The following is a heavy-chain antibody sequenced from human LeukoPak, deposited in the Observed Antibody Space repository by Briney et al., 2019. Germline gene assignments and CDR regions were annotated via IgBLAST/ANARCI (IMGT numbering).Heavy chain of an antibody. CDR1: GFTFSSYG. CDR2: IRYDGSNK. D-gene: IGHD6-13*01. CDR3: AKDPTPGYSSSWYCRD. Sequence: GGSLRLSCAAPGFTFSSYGMHWVRQAPGKGLEWVAFIRYDGSNKYYADSVKGRFTISRDNSKNTLYLQMNSLRAEDTAVYYCAKDPTPGYSSSWYCRDWGQGTLVTVSS. J-gene: IGHJ4*02. V-gene: IGHV3-30*02.